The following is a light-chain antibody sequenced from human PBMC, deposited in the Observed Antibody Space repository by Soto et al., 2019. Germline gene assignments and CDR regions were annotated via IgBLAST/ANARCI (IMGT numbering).Light chain of an antibody. Sequence: EIVWRQSPSTLSVSPGESATLSCMAIQTVRSDYLAWYRQSPGQPPRLLLFEASNRAPGIPDRFSGSGSGTDFTLTIRRLEPEDFAVYYCQQYNNWPPRTFGQGTRLEIK. CDR2: EAS. CDR3: QQYNNWPPRT. CDR1: QTVRSDY. J-gene: IGKJ5*01. V-gene: IGKV3D-20*02.